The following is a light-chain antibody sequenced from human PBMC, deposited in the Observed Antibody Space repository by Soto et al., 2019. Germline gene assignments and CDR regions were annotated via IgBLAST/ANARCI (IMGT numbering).Light chain of an antibody. Sequence: DIQMTQSPSSLSASVGDRVTITCRASQSINSYLNWYQQKPGKAPKLLIYAASSLQSGVPSRFSGSGSGTDFTLTISSLQPEDFATYYCQQTYNTPPYTFGQGTKLEIK. CDR1: QSINSY. CDR3: QQTYNTPPYT. V-gene: IGKV1-39*01. CDR2: AAS. J-gene: IGKJ2*01.